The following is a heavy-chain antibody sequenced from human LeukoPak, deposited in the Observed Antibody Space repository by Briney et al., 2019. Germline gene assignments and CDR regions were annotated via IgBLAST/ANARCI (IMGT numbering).Heavy chain of an antibody. CDR3: ARDSAAIVVVPAAIYDY. CDR2: INPSGGST. Sequence: GASVKVSCKASGYTFTSYYMHWVRQAPGQGLEWMGIINPSGGSTSYAQKFQGRVTMTRDTSTSTVYMELSSLGSEDTAVYYCARDSAAIVVVPAAIYDYWGQGTLVTVSS. CDR1: GYTFTSYY. V-gene: IGHV1-46*03. D-gene: IGHD2-2*02. J-gene: IGHJ4*02.